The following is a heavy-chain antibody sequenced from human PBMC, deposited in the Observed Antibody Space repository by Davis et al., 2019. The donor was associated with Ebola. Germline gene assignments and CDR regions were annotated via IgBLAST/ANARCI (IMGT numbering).Heavy chain of an antibody. V-gene: IGHV4-4*07. Sequence: PSETLSLTCTVSDDSISDYYCTWIRQSAGKGLEWLGRIHSGGSTNYNRSLKSRVTMSLDTSKNQFSLKLTSVTAADTAVYYCARVERAFGGYDELDYWGQGTLVTVSS. CDR1: DDSISDYY. J-gene: IGHJ4*02. CDR2: IHSGGST. D-gene: IGHD1-1*01. CDR3: ARVERAFGGYDELDY.